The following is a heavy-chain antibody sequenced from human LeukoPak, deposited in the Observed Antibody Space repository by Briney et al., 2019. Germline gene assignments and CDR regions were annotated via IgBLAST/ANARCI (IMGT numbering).Heavy chain of an antibody. CDR1: GFTFSSSE. CDR2: ISSLGTKI. J-gene: IGHJ4*02. CDR3: AKLRGFYYFDY. D-gene: IGHD3-3*01. V-gene: IGHV3-48*03. Sequence: GGSLRLSCAASGFTFSSSEMNWVRQAPGKGLEWVSYISSLGTKIYYADSVKGRFTMSRDNAKNSLYLQMNSLRAEDTAIYYCAKLRGFYYFDYWGQGTLVTVSS.